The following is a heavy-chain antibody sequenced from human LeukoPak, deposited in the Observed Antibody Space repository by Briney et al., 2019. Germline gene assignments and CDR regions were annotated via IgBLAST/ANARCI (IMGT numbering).Heavy chain of an antibody. CDR2: IIPIFGTA. Sequence: ASVKVSCKASGGTFSSYAISWARQAPGQGLEWMGGIIPIFGTANYAQTFQGRVTITVDESTSTAYMELSSLRSEDTAVYYCARAGYSNSSRDNYYYYYGMDVWGQGTTVTVSS. CDR3: ARAGYSNSSRDNYYYYYGMDV. J-gene: IGHJ6*02. CDR1: GGTFSSYA. V-gene: IGHV1-69*01. D-gene: IGHD6-13*01.